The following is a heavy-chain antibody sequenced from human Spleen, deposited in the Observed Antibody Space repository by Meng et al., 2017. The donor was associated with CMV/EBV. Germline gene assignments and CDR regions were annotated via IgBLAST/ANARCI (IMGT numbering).Heavy chain of an antibody. Sequence: GGSLRLSCAASGFTFSDYYISWIRQAPGKGLEWVANIKQDGSEKYYVDSVKGRFTISRDNAKNSLYLQMNSLRAEDTAVYYCARGHYDYVWGSYSYYYGMDVWGQGTTVTVSS. J-gene: IGHJ6*02. D-gene: IGHD3-16*01. CDR1: GFTFSDYY. CDR2: IKQDGSEK. V-gene: IGHV3-7*01. CDR3: ARGHYDYVWGSYSYYYGMDV.